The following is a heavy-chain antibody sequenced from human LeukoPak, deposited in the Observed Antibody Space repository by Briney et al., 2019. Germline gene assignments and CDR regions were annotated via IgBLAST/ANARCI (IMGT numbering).Heavy chain of an antibody. V-gene: IGHV3-23*01. Sequence: PGGSLRLSCAASGFTFSSYAMSWVRQAPGKGLEWVSAISGSGGSTYYADSVKGRFTISRDNSKNTLYLQMNSLRAEDTAVYYCAKAKLLVPAARGYYFDYWGQGTLVTVSS. J-gene: IGHJ4*02. D-gene: IGHD2-2*01. CDR2: ISGSGGST. CDR1: GFTFSSYA. CDR3: AKAKLLVPAARGYYFDY.